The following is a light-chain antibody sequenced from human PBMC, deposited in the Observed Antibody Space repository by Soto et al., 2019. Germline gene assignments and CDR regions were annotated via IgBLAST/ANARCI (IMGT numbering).Light chain of an antibody. V-gene: IGKV1-12*01. J-gene: IGKJ4*01. Sequence: IQMTQSPASLSASEGDRVTITCLASQDINSSLTWYQQKPGTAPKVLIYIASSLQPGVPSRFSGRGSGTDFSLTIINLQPEDFATYFCQQSKSFPLTFGRGTKVDIK. CDR2: IAS. CDR1: QDINSS. CDR3: QQSKSFPLT.